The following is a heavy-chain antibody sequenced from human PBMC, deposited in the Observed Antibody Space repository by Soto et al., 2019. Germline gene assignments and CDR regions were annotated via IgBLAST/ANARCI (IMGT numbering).Heavy chain of an antibody. CDR3: ARLYPGSGWPYHYYGMDV. D-gene: IGHD6-19*01. V-gene: IGHV3-7*01. CDR2: IKQDGGDT. J-gene: IGHJ6*02. Sequence: GGSMRLSRAASGFTFSTYCMSWVRQAPGKVLEWVANIKQDGGDTYYVDSVKGRFTISRDNAENSLYLQMNSLRAEDTAVYYCARLYPGSGWPYHYYGMDVWGQGTTVTVSS. CDR1: GFTFSTYC.